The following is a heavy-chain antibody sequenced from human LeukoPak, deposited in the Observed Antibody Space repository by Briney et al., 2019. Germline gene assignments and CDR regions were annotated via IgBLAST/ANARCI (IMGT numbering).Heavy chain of an antibody. CDR3: ARDPKYDILTGYYDFDY. D-gene: IGHD3-9*01. CDR1: GGSISSGDYY. CDR2: IYYSGST. J-gene: IGHJ4*02. V-gene: IGHV4-39*07. Sequence: SETLSLTCTVSGGSISSGDYYWSWIRQPPGKGLEWIGSIYYSGSTYYNPSLKSRVTISVDTSKNQFSLKLSSVTAADTAVYYCARDPKYDILTGYYDFDYWGQGTLVTVSS.